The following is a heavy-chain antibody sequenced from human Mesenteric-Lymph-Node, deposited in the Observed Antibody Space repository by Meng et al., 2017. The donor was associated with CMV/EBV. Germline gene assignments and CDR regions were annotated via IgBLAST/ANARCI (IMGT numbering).Heavy chain of an antibody. Sequence: SETLSLTCNVSGFSISSGFYWGWIRQPPGKRLEWIGHMYHSGTTHYNPSLKSRISMSVDTSKNQFSLRMMSVTAADTAVYYCGRIPGGYWGQGTQVTVSS. J-gene: IGHJ4*02. V-gene: IGHV4-38-2*02. CDR1: GFSISSGFY. CDR3: GRIPGGY. D-gene: IGHD1-14*01. CDR2: MYHSGTT.